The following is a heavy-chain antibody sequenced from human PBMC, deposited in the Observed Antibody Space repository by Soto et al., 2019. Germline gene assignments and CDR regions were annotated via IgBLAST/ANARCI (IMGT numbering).Heavy chain of an antibody. Sequence: PGGSLRLSCAASGFTFSSYAIHWVRQAPGKGLEWVAAISYNGNIEYYADSVKGRFTVSRDSSENTVFLLMSSLTTDDTALYYCARALPTLTTRGWFDPWGQGTLVTVSS. CDR2: ISYNGNIE. J-gene: IGHJ5*02. V-gene: IGHV3-30-3*01. CDR1: GFTFSSYA. CDR3: ARALPTLTTRGWFDP. D-gene: IGHD4-4*01.